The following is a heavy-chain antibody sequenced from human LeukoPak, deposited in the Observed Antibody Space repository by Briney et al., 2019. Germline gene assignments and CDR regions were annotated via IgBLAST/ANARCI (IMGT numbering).Heavy chain of an antibody. Sequence: GASVKVSCKASGYTFTSYYMHWVRQAPGQGLEWMGIINPSGGSTSYAQKFQGRVTMTRDMSTSTVYMELSSLRSEDTAVYYCARVGAHYYDSSGYYYWGQGTLVTVSS. J-gene: IGHJ4*02. CDR2: INPSGGST. D-gene: IGHD3-22*01. CDR3: ARVGAHYYDSSGYYY. V-gene: IGHV1-46*01. CDR1: GYTFTSYY.